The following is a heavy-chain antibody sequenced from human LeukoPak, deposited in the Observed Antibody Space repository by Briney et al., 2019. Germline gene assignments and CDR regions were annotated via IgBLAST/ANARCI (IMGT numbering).Heavy chain of an antibody. CDR3: ASSRYDYGDYAPYYGMDV. CDR2: IIPIFGTA. J-gene: IGHJ6*04. V-gene: IGHV1-69*13. CDR1: GGTFSSYA. Sequence: SVKVSCKASGGTFSSYAISWVRQAPGQGLEWMGGIIPIFGTANYAQKFQGRVTITADESTSTAYMELSSLRSEDTAVYYCASSRYDYGDYAPYYGMDVWGKGTTVTVSS. D-gene: IGHD4-17*01.